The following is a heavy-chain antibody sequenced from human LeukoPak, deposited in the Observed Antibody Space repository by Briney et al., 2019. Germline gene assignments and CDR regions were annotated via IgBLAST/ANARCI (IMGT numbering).Heavy chain of an antibody. Sequence: ASVKVSCKASGYTFTSYGISWVRQAPGQGLEWMGWISAYNGNTNYAQKLQGRVTMTTDTSTSTAYMELRSLRSDDTAVYYCASGAQTSSAYYYYYYYMDVWGKGTTVTVS. D-gene: IGHD4/OR15-4a*01. CDR1: GYTFTSYG. V-gene: IGHV1-18*01. CDR2: ISAYNGNT. CDR3: ASGAQTSSAYYYYYYYMDV. J-gene: IGHJ6*03.